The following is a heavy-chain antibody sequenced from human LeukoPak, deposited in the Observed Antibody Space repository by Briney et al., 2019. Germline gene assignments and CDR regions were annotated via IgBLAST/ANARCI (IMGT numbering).Heavy chain of an antibody. Sequence: GGSLRLSCAASGFTFSSYSMNWVRQAPGNGLEWVSSISSSSSYIYYADSVKGRFTISRDNAKNSLYLQMNSLRAEDTAVYYCARMCGSGSYPFDYWGQGTLVTVSS. CDR2: ISSSSSYI. V-gene: IGHV3-21*01. CDR1: GFTFSSYS. J-gene: IGHJ4*02. D-gene: IGHD3-10*01. CDR3: ARMCGSGSYPFDY.